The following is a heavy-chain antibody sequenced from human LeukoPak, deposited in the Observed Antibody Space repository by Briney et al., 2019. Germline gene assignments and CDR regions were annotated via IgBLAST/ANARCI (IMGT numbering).Heavy chain of an antibody. Sequence: PGGSLRLSCAASGFTFSSYSMNWVRQAPGKGLEWVSSISSSSSYIYYADSVKGRFTISRDNAKNSLYLQMNSLRAEDTAVYYCARDKTWIQLWPENWFDPWGQGTLVTVSS. V-gene: IGHV3-21*01. CDR1: GFTFSSYS. CDR3: ARDKTWIQLWPENWFDP. D-gene: IGHD5-18*01. CDR2: ISSSSSYI. J-gene: IGHJ5*02.